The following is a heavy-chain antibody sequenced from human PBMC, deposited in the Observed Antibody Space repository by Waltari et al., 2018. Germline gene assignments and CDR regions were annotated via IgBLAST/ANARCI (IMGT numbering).Heavy chain of an antibody. D-gene: IGHD2-2*01. CDR3: TRGGGYCSSTSCYPFDY. Sequence: EVQLVESGGGLVQPGRSLRLSCTASGFTFGDYAMSWVRQAPGKGLEWVGFIRSKAYGGTTEYAASVKGRFTISRDDSKSIAYLQMNSLKTEDTAVYYCTRGGGYCSSTSCYPFDYWGQGTLVTVSS. CDR1: GFTFGDYA. J-gene: IGHJ4*02. CDR2: IRSKAYGGTT. V-gene: IGHV3-49*04.